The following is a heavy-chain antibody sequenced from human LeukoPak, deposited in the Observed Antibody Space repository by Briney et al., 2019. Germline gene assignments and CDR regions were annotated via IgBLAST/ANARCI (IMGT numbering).Heavy chain of an antibody. D-gene: IGHD6-13*01. CDR3: AREKWGAAAGTFDP. CDR1: GGSFSGYY. CDR2: INHSGST. V-gene: IGHV4-34*01. J-gene: IGHJ5*02. Sequence: SETLSLTCAVYGGSFSGYYWSWIRQPPGKGLEWIGEINHSGSTNYNPSLKSRVTISVDTSKNQFSLKLSSVTAADTAVYYCAREKWGAAAGTFDPWGQGTLVTVSS.